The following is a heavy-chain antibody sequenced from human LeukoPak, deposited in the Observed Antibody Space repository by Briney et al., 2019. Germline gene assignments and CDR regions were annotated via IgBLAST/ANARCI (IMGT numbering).Heavy chain of an antibody. CDR2: ISAYNKHI. Sequence: GGSLRLSCTASGLTFSYSTLNWVRQAPGQGLEWVSSISAYNKHIYYADSVKGRFTISRDNAKNSLYLQMSSLRVEDTAVYYCATDPRAANGYNPRYLDSWGQGTLVTVSS. CDR3: ATDPRAANGYNPRYLDS. D-gene: IGHD5-24*01. J-gene: IGHJ4*02. V-gene: IGHV3-21*06. CDR1: GLTFSYST.